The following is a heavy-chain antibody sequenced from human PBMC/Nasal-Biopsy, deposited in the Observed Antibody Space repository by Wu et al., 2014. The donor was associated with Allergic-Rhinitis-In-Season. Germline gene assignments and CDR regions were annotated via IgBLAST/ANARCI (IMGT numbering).Heavy chain of an antibody. CDR2: ISYDGSNK. V-gene: IGHV3-30*18. D-gene: IGHD3-22*01. Sequence: LRLSCAASGFTFSSYGMHWVRQAPGKGLEWVAVISYDGSNKYYADSVKGRFTISRDNSKNTLYLQMNSLRAEDTAVYYCAKDSESYYDSSGLDYWGQGTLVTVSS. J-gene: IGHJ4*02. CDR3: AKDSESYYDSSGLDY. CDR1: GFTFSSYG.